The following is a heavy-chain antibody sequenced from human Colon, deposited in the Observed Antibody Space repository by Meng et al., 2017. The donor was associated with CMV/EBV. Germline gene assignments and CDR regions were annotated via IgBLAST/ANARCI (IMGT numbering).Heavy chain of an antibody. D-gene: IGHD7-27*01. CDR3: ARTNSGVLTQNRFLDL. CDR2: VSFSGAS. J-gene: IGHJ2*01. Sequence: SETLSLTCTVSGGSISSYYWTWIRQTPGKGLEWIGHVSFSGASDNNPSLKDRVTISLDVRKKQVSPILKSVTSADTAVYYCARTNSGVLTQNRFLDLWGRGTLVTVSS. CDR1: GGSISSYY. V-gene: IGHV4-59*01.